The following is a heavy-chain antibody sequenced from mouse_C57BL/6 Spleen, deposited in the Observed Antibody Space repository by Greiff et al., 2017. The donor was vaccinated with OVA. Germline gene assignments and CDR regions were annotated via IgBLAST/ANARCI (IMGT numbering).Heavy chain of an antibody. V-gene: IGHV5-17*01. J-gene: IGHJ1*03. CDR1: GFTFSDYG. Sequence: EVQLQESGGGLVKPGGSLKLSCAASGFTFSDYGMHWVRQAPEKGLEWVAYISSGSSTIYYADTVKGRFTISRANAKNTLFLQMTSLRSEDTAMYYCAREGGLRPYFDVWGTGTTVTVSS. D-gene: IGHD2-4*01. CDR3: AREGGLRPYFDV. CDR2: ISSGSSTI.